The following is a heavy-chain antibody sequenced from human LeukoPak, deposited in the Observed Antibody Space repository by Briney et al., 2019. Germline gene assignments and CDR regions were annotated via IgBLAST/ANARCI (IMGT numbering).Heavy chain of an antibody. Sequence: SETLSLTRTVSGGSISSNTYYWGWIRQPPGKGLEWIGSIYYSGSTYYNPSLKSRVTISVDTSKNQFSLKLSSVTAADTAVYYCARMRDIVVVPAAIWFDPWGQGTLVTVSS. CDR2: IYYSGST. D-gene: IGHD2-2*01. CDR3: ARMRDIVVVPAAIWFDP. V-gene: IGHV4-39*07. CDR1: GGSISSNTYY. J-gene: IGHJ5*02.